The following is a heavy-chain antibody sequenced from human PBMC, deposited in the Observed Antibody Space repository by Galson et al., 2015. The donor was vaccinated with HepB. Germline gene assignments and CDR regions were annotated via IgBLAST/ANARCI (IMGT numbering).Heavy chain of an antibody. Sequence: SLRLSCAASGFTFSSYWMHWVRQAPGKGLVWVSRINTDGINTAYAGSVKGRFTISRDNAKNTLYLQMNSLRAEDTAMYYCAREMAPGSSPDCWGQGTLVTVSS. V-gene: IGHV3-74*01. J-gene: IGHJ4*02. CDR1: GFTFSSYW. CDR2: INTDGINT. D-gene: IGHD6-13*01. CDR3: AREMAPGSSPDC.